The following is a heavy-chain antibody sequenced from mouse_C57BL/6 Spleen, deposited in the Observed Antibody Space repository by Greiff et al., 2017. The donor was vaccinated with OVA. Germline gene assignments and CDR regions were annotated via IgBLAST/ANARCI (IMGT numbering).Heavy chain of an antibody. CDR3: AISHEVAATDY. D-gene: IGHD1-1*01. CDR2: IRPSDSDT. V-gene: IGHV1-74*01. Sequence: QVQLKQPGAELVKPGASVKVSCAASGYTFTSYWMHWVRQRPGQGLEWIARIRPSDSDTNYHQKVKGQATLPVDKSSSTAYMQLSSLTSEDSAVYYCAISHEVAATDYWGQGTTLTVSS. CDR1: GYTFTSYW. J-gene: IGHJ2*01.